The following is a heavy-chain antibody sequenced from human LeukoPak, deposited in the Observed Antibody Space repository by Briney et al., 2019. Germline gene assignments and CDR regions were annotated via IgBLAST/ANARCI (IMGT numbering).Heavy chain of an antibody. CDR2: VSSYNGDT. J-gene: IGHJ5*02. CDR3: ANPPMAHFGT. Sequence: ASVKVSCKASGSIFIPYGIIWVRQAPGQGLEWVGWVSSYNGDTKYAQKFQDRVTMTRDLSTSTPYVELKDLTSDDTAVYFCANPPMAHFGTWGQGTLVTVSS. CDR1: GSIFIPYG. V-gene: IGHV1-18*01. D-gene: IGHD5-24*01.